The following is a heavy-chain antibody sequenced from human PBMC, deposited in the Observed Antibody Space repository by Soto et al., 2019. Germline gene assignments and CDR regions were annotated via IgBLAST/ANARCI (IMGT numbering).Heavy chain of an antibody. J-gene: IGHJ6*02. V-gene: IGHV3-21*06. CDR1: GFTFSSYS. Sequence: PGGSLRLSCAGSGFTFSSYSMNWVRQAPGKWLEWVSATSRSSDDIYYADSVKGRFTISRDNAKSSMYLQMNNLRAEDTAVYYCARDAWYGVDVWGQGXTVTVSS. CDR3: ARDAWYGVDV. CDR2: TSRSSDDI.